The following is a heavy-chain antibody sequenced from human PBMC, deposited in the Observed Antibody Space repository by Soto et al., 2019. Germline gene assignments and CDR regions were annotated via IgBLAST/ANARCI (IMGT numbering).Heavy chain of an antibody. J-gene: IGHJ4*02. V-gene: IGHV4-59*11. CDR3: ARGPYYGTGNHFDS. D-gene: IGHD3-10*01. Sequence: SEPLSLTCTVSGDSINNHYWSWIRQPPGKGLEWIGFIYYSGSTNCNPSLKRRLTISADTSMNKFSLKMSSVTAADTAVYFCARGPYYGTGNHFDSWAQGTLVTVSS. CDR2: IYYSGST. CDR1: GDSINNHY.